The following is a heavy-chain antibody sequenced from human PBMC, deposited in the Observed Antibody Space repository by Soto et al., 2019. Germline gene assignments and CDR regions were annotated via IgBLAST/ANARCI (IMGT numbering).Heavy chain of an antibody. CDR1: GGSFSSHY. V-gene: IGHV4-59*08. CDR3: ARQDGYYYYMDV. Sequence: QVELQESGPGLVKPSETLSLTCKVSGGSFSSHYWSWIRQPPGEGMEWIGYVFYTGSTNYKPSPTSRLLITVDTSKNHISLKLRFVTAADTAVYYCARQDGYYYYMDVWGKGTTVTVSS. J-gene: IGHJ6*03. CDR2: VFYTGST.